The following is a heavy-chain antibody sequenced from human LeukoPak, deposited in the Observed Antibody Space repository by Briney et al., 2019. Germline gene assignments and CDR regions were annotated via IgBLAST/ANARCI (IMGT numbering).Heavy chain of an antibody. J-gene: IGHJ4*02. CDR2: ISAYNGNT. V-gene: IGHV1-18*01. Sequence: ASVTVSCKASGYTLTSYGINWVRQAPGQRLEWMGWISAYNGNTNYPQNLQGRITMTADTSTSTAYMELRSLRSDDTAVYYCASGYYYGAGSASGDYFDYWGQGTLVTVSS. CDR1: GYTLTSYG. CDR3: ASGYYYGAGSASGDYFDY. D-gene: IGHD3-10*01.